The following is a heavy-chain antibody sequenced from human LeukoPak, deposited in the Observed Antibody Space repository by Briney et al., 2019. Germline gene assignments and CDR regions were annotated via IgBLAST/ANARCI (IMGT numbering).Heavy chain of an antibody. Sequence: GGSLRLSCAASGFTFSSYWMSWVRQAPGKGLEWVANIKQDGSEKYYVDSVKGRFTISRDSAKNSLYLQMNSLRAEDTAVYYCARDLTPGYYYDSSDYYLGYWGQGTLVTVSS. CDR1: GFTFSSYW. J-gene: IGHJ4*02. CDR3: ARDLTPGYYYDSSDYYLGY. D-gene: IGHD3-22*01. V-gene: IGHV3-7*03. CDR2: IKQDGSEK.